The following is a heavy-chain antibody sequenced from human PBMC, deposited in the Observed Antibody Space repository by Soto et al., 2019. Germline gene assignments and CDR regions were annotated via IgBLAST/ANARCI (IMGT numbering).Heavy chain of an antibody. J-gene: IGHJ3*02. V-gene: IGHV3-11*06. Sequence: GGSLRLSCAASGFSFSDYYMSWIRQTPGRGLEWLSYISGSGTYTSYADSVEGRFTVSRDNAENSLYLQMNSLSAEDTAVYYCARDHLLGSRAFDIWGQGTMVTVSS. CDR1: GFSFSDYY. CDR2: ISGSGTYT. D-gene: IGHD1-26*01. CDR3: ARDHLLGSRAFDI.